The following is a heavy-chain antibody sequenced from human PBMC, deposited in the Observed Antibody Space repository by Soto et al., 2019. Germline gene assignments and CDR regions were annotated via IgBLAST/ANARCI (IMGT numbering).Heavy chain of an antibody. CDR1: GYTFTSYA. V-gene: IGHV1-3*01. Sequence: GASVKVSCKASGYTFTSYAMHWVRQAPGQRLEWMGWINAGNGNTKYSQKFQGRVTTTRDTSASTAYMELSSLRSEDTAVYYCARESIAAAGTVDYWGQGTLVTVSS. CDR3: ARESIAAAGTVDY. D-gene: IGHD6-13*01. CDR2: INAGNGNT. J-gene: IGHJ4*02.